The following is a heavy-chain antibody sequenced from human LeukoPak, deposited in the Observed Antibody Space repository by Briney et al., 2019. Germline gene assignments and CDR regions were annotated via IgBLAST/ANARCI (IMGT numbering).Heavy chain of an antibody. D-gene: IGHD5-12*01. V-gene: IGHV3-64D*06. CDR1: GFTFSSYA. J-gene: IGHJ4*02. CDR3: VKRSYSGTYYYDY. Sequence: GRSLRLSCTASGFTFSSYAMHWVRQAPGKGLEYVSSISSDGGSTYYADFVKGRFTISRDNSKNTLYLQMSSLRAEDTAVFYCVKRSYSGTYYYDYWGQGTLVTVSS. CDR2: ISSDGGST.